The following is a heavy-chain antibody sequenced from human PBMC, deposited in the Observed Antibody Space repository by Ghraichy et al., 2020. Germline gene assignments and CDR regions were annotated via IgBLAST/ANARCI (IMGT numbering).Heavy chain of an antibody. CDR2: ISYDGSNK. CDR1: GFTFSSYA. J-gene: IGHJ4*02. D-gene: IGHD2-21*01. CDR3: ARDREDYGGVGYYFDY. V-gene: IGHV3-30*04. Sequence: GGSLRLSCAASGFTFSSYAMHWVRQAPGKGLEWVAVISYDGSNKYYADSVKGRFTISRDNSKNTLYLQMNSLRAEDTAVYYCARDREDYGGVGYYFDYWGQGTLVTVSS.